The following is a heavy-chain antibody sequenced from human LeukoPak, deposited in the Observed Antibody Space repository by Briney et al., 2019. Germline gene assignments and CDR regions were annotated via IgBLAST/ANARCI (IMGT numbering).Heavy chain of an antibody. D-gene: IGHD6-13*01. CDR1: GFTFSSYA. CDR3: AREAVPSIAAAVHSDY. CDR2: KSYDGSNK. Sequence: PGRSLRLSCAASGFTFSSYAMHWVRQAPGKGLEWVAVKSYDGSNKYYADSVKGRFTISRDNSKNTLYLQMNSLRAEDTAVYYCAREAVPSIAAAVHSDYWGQGTLVTVSS. J-gene: IGHJ4*02. V-gene: IGHV3-30-3*01.